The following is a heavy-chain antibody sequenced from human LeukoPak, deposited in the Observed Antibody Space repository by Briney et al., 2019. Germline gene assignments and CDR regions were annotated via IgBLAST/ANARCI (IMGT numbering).Heavy chain of an antibody. J-gene: IGHJ4*02. CDR3: VKNGVDTSCWYGGYFDY. D-gene: IGHD6-19*01. CDR1: GCSFSSYW. Sequence: PGGSLRLSCAAFGCSFSSYWMHWVRQAPGKGLEYISAISSNGGSTYYADSVKGRFTISRDNSKNTLYLQMSSLRSEDTAVYYCVKNGVDTSCWYGGYFDYWGQGTLVTVSS. CDR2: ISSNGGST. V-gene: IGHV3-64D*08.